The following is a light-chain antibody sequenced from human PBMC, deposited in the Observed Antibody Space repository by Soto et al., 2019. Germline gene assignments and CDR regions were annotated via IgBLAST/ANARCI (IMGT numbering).Light chain of an antibody. CDR3: QPSYSTPPT. J-gene: IGKJ5*01. CDR2: AAS. CDR1: QSVSGW. V-gene: IGKV1-39*01. Sequence: DIQMTQSPSSLSAYERDTVPVTCRARQSVSGWLAWYQQKPGEAPKLLIYAASTLQSGVPSRFSCSGAGTDFTLTISSLQPEDFATYYCQPSYSTPPTFGQGTRLEIK.